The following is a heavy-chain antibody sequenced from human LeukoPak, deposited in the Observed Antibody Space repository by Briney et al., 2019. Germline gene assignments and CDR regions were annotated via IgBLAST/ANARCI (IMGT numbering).Heavy chain of an antibody. D-gene: IGHD1-26*01. CDR1: GFTFKNYR. Sequence: GGSLRLSCTASGFTFKNYRMTWVRQAPGKGLEWVASMKDDGNEIQYVDSVKGRFTISRDNAKNSPYLQMNNLRAEDTAVYYCARNRATNDYWGQGTLVTVSS. V-gene: IGHV3-7*01. CDR3: ARNRATNDY. J-gene: IGHJ4*02. CDR2: MKDDGNEI.